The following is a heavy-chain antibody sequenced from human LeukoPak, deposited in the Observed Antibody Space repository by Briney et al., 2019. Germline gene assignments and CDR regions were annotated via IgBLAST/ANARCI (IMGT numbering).Heavy chain of an antibody. V-gene: IGHV3-30*03. CDR3: ATADSSGYGIDY. CDR1: GFTFSSYG. D-gene: IGHD3-22*01. CDR2: ISYDGSNK. J-gene: IGHJ4*02. Sequence: GGSLRLSCAASGFTFSSYGMHWVRQAPGKGLEWVAVISYDGSNKYYADSVKGRFTISGDNSKSTLYLQMNSLRAEDTAVYYCATADSSGYGIDYWGQGTLVTVSS.